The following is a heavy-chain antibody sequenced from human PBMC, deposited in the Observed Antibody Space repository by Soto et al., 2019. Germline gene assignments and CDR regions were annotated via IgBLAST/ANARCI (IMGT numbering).Heavy chain of an antibody. J-gene: IGHJ4*02. D-gene: IGHD3-9*01. CDR1: GGTIGTYC. V-gene: IGHV4-59*08. Sequence: SETLSLTSSVVGGTIGTYCWRWILQPQGKGLEWIGYIYYRGNTDYNPSLKSRVTISLDTPKNQFSLKLSSVTAADTAVYYCARHPGYYDILTGYTTYYFDYWGQGILVTVSS. CDR2: IYYRGNT. CDR3: ARHPGYYDILTGYTTYYFDY.